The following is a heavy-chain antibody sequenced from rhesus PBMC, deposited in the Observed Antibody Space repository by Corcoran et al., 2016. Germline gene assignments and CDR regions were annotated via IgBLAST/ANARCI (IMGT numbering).Heavy chain of an antibody. CDR3: AILPWVTIMFGGFDV. Sequence: QVQLQESGPGLVKPSETLSLTCADSGGSTSVYYWSWIRPPPGKGLKWIGRIYGSGASTNYNPSLKSRVTISTDTSKKQFSLKLRSVTAADAAVYYCAILPWVTIMFGGFDVWGPGVLVTVSS. D-gene: IGHD3-34*01. J-gene: IGHJ5-1*01. CDR1: GGSTSVYY. V-gene: IGHV4-160*01. CDR2: IYGSGAST.